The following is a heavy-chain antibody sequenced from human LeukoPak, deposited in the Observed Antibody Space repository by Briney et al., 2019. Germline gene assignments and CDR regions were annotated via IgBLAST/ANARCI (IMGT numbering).Heavy chain of an antibody. D-gene: IGHD3/OR15-3a*01. Sequence: GALRLSCAASGFTFSSYSMNWVRQAPGKGLEWVSYISSSSSTIYYADSVKGRFTISRDNAKNSLYLQMNSLRAEDTAVYYCARDRRTDFDYWGQGTLVTVSS. V-gene: IGHV3-48*01. J-gene: IGHJ4*02. CDR2: ISSSSSTI. CDR1: GFTFSSYS. CDR3: ARDRRTDFDY.